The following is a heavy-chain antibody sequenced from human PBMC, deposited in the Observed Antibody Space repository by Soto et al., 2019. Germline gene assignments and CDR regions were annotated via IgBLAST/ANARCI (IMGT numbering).Heavy chain of an antibody. J-gene: IGHJ4*02. CDR3: ARDGDYDISEAYFDY. CDR2: IWYDGSNK. CDR1: GFTFSSYG. Sequence: GGSLRLSCAASGFTFSSYGMHWVRQAPGKGLEWVAVIWYDGSNKYYADSVKGRFTISRDNSKNTLYLQMNSLRAEDTAVYYCARDGDYDISEAYFDYWGQGTLVTVSS. D-gene: IGHD3-9*01. V-gene: IGHV3-33*01.